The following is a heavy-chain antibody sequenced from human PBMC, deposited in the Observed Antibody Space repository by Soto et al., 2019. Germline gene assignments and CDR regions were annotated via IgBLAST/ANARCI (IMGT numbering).Heavy chain of an antibody. V-gene: IGHV1-18*01. D-gene: IGHD3-16*01. J-gene: IGHJ4*02. CDR1: GYRFTTYG. CDR2: FNPDNQNT. Sequence: ASVKVSCKVSGYRFTTYGINWVRQAPGQGLEWVGWFNPDNQNTNYAQKFQDRVSLTTDSSTNTAYMELRDLRSDDTAVYYCARVRFGDPFDFWGQGSLVTVSS. CDR3: ARVRFGDPFDF.